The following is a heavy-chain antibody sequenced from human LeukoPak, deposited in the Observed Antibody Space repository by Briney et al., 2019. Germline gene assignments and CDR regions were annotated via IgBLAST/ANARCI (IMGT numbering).Heavy chain of an antibody. V-gene: IGHV3-30*02. J-gene: IGHJ4*02. Sequence: GGSLRLSWAASGFTFSTYGMHWVRQAPGKGLEWVAFIRYDGSNKYFADSVKGRFTISRDNSKNTLYLQINSLRPGDTAMYYCAKGPYYNLLTGYPTRYPIDYWGQGTLVTVSS. CDR1: GFTFSTYG. CDR3: AKGPYYNLLTGYPTRYPIDY. D-gene: IGHD3-9*01. CDR2: IRYDGSNK.